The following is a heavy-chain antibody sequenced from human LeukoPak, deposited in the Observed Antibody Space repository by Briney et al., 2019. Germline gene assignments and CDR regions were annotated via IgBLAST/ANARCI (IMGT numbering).Heavy chain of an antibody. Sequence: GGSLRLSCAASGFTFSSYGMHWVRQAPGKGLEWVAVISYDGSNKYHADSVKGRFTISRDNSKNTLYLQMNSLRAEDTAVYYCARVRYYYGSGSYRGFYYFDYWGQGTLVTVSS. D-gene: IGHD3-10*01. CDR3: ARVRYYYGSGSYRGFYYFDY. CDR1: GFTFSSYG. J-gene: IGHJ4*02. CDR2: ISYDGSNK. V-gene: IGHV3-30*03.